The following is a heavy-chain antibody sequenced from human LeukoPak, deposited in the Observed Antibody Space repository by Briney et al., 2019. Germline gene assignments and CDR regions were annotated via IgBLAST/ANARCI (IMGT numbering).Heavy chain of an antibody. CDR3: ARGKGYCSGGSCYSLYYYYYMDV. CDR2: IYYSGST. CDR1: GGSISSYY. V-gene: IGHV4-59*01. Sequence: SETLSLTCTVSGGSISSYYWSWIRQPPGKGLEWIGYIYYSGSTNYNPSLKSRVTISVDTSKNQFSLKLSSVTAADTAVYYCARGKGYCSGGSCYSLYYYYYMDVWGKGTTVTISS. D-gene: IGHD2-15*01. J-gene: IGHJ6*03.